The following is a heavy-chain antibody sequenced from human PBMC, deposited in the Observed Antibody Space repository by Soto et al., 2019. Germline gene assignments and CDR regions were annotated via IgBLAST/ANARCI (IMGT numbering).Heavy chain of an antibody. CDR1: GYTFTSYA. CDR2: INAGNGNT. D-gene: IGHD6-13*01. V-gene: IGHV1-3*01. CDR3: ARGMRSAASSGMAV. J-gene: IGHJ6*02. Sequence: ASVKVSCKASGYTFTSYAMHWVRQAPGQRLEWMGWINAGNGNTKYSQKFQGRVTITRDTSISTAYMELSRLRSDDTAVYYCARGMRSAASSGMAVWGQGTTVPVYS.